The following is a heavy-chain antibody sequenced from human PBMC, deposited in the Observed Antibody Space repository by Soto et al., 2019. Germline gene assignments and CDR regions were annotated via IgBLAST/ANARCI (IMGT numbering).Heavy chain of an antibody. V-gene: IGHV1-24*01. D-gene: IGHD3-9*01. CDR2: FDPEDGET. CDR1: GYTLTELS. CDR3: ATAGEDWLSGYYGMDV. Sequence: ASVKVSCKVSGYTLTELSMHWVRQAPGKGLEWMGGFDPEDGETIYAQKFQGRVTMTEDTSADTAYMELSSLRSEDTAVYYCATAGEDWLSGYYGMDVWGQGTTVTVSS. J-gene: IGHJ6*02.